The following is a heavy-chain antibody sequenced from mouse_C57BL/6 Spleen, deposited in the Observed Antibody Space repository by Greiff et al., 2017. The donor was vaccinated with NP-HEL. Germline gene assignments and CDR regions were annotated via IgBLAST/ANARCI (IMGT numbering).Heavy chain of an antibody. J-gene: IGHJ4*01. V-gene: IGHV6-3*01. Sequence: GGGLVQPGGSMKLSCVASGFTFSNYWMNWVRQSPEKGLEWVAQIRLKSDNYATHYAESVKGRFTISRDDSKSSVYLQMNNLRAEDTGMYYCTEEGYYLYYYAMDYWGQGTSVTVSS. CDR2: IRLKSDNYAT. CDR1: GFTFSNYW. CDR3: TEEGYYLYYYAMDY. D-gene: IGHD2-3*01.